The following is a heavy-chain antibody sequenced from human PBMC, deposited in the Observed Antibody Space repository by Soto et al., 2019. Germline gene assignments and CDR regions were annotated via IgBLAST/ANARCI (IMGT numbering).Heavy chain of an antibody. D-gene: IGHD1-26*01. CDR3: ATGCQFRGGQFDY. CDR2: ISDSGDTT. Sequence: EVQLLESGGNLVQPGGSLRLSCVASGFTFSNYVMSWVRQAPGKGLEWVSGISDSGDTTYSADFVKGRFTISRDNSKNTLYLQMNSLRAEDTAVYECATGCQFRGGQFDYWGQGALVSVSS. CDR1: GFTFSNYV. J-gene: IGHJ4*02. V-gene: IGHV3-23*01.